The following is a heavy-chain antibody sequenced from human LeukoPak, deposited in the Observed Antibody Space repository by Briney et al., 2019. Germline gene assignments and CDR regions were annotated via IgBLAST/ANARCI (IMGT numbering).Heavy chain of an antibody. D-gene: IGHD3-22*01. CDR3: ARAPIDSSGYSYYYYGMDV. V-gene: IGHV4-59*01. CDR2: IYYSGST. J-gene: IGHJ6*02. CDR1: GGSISSYY. Sequence: SETLSLTCTVSGGSISSYYWSWIRQPPGKGLEWIGYIYYSGSTNCNPSLKSRVTISVDTSKNQFSLKLSSVTAADTAVYYCARAPIDSSGYSYYYYGMDVWGQGTTVTVSS.